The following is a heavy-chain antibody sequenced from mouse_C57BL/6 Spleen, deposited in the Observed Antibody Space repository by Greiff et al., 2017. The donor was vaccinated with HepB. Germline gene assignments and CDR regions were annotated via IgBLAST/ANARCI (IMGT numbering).Heavy chain of an antibody. CDR2: IYPGDGDT. Sequence: VKLMESGPELVKPGASVKISCKASGYAFSSSWMNWVKQRPGKGLEWIGRIYPGDGDTNYNGKFKGKATLTADKSSSTAYMQLSSLTSEDSAVYFCVPPLPTGDYAMDYWGQGTSVTVSS. V-gene: IGHV1-82*01. CDR1: GYAFSSSW. CDR3: VPPLPTGDYAMDY. D-gene: IGHD1-1*01. J-gene: IGHJ4*01.